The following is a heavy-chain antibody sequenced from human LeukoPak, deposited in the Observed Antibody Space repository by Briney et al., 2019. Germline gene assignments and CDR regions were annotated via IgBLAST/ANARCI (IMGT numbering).Heavy chain of an antibody. CDR3: ARKRRTGDVDY. CDR1: GGSISRSSYY. CDR2: IYYSGST. V-gene: IGHV4-39*01. D-gene: IGHD3-10*01. Sequence: PSETLSLTCTVSGGSISRSSYYWGWIRQPPWKGLEWVGSIYYSGSTYYNPSLKSRVTISVDTSKNQFSLKLSSVTAADTAVYYCARKRRTGDVDYWGQGTLVTVSS. J-gene: IGHJ4*02.